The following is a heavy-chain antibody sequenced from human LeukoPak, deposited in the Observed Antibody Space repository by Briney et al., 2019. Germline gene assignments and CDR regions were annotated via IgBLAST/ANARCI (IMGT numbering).Heavy chain of an antibody. CDR1: GYTFTGYY. D-gene: IGHD5-24*01. Sequence: GASVKVSCEASGYTFTGYYMHWVRQAPGQGLEWMGWINPNSGGTNYAQKFQGWVTMTRDTSISTAYMELSRLRSDDTAVYYCARGPARWLQSTYYFDYWGQGTLVTVSS. CDR2: INPNSGGT. CDR3: ARGPARWLQSTYYFDY. J-gene: IGHJ4*02. V-gene: IGHV1-2*04.